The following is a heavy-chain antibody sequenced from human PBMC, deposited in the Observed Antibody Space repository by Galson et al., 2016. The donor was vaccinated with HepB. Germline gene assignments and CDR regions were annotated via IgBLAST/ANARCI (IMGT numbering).Heavy chain of an antibody. CDR1: GFTFRSYG. Sequence: SLRLSCAASGFTFRSYGMHWVRQAPGKGLEWVAVIWHDGSNKYYGDSVKGRFTISRDNSKNTLYLQMNSLGPEDTAVYYCAAYDTGHFDYWGQGTVVTVSS. CDR3: AAYDTGHFDY. D-gene: IGHD3-9*01. V-gene: IGHV3-33*01. CDR2: IWHDGSNK. J-gene: IGHJ4*02.